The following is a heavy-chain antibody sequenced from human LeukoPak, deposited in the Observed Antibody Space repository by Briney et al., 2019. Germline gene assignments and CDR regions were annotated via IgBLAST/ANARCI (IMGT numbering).Heavy chain of an antibody. CDR1: GFTLSSFA. J-gene: IGHJ4*02. D-gene: IGHD2-2*01. CDR2: IWYDGSNK. V-gene: IGHV3-33*08. Sequence: PGGSLRLSCSASGFTLSSFAMHWVRQAPGKGLEWVAVIWYDGSNKYYADSVKGRFTISRDNSKNTLYLQMNSLRAEDTAVYYCARDEVVPAAPDYWGQGTLVTVSS. CDR3: ARDEVVPAAPDY.